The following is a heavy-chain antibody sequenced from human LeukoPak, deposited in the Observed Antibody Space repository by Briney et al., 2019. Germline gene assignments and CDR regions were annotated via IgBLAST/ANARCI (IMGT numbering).Heavy chain of an antibody. CDR1: GGSISSSSYY. D-gene: IGHD1-1*01. Sequence: PSETLSLTCTVSGGSISSSSYYWGWIRQPPGQGLEWTGSISYSGSTSYNPSFKSRVTISVDTSKNQFSLNLISVTAADTAVYYCARLLSTGTGGRGYCDYWGQGTLVTVST. CDR2: ISYSGST. CDR3: ARLLSTGTGGRGYCDY. J-gene: IGHJ4*02. V-gene: IGHV4-39*01.